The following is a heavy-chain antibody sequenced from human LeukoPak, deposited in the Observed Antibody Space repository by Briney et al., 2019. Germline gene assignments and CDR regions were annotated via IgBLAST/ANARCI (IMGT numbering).Heavy chain of an antibody. V-gene: IGHV3-30*12. CDR3: AKVRARAAAAYDAFDI. Sequence: PGGSLRLSCAASGFTFSSYGMHWVRQAPGKGLEWVAVISYDGSNKYYADSVKGRFTISRDNSKNTLYLQMNSLRAEDTAVYYCAKVRARAAAAYDAFDIWGQGTMVTVSS. CDR2: ISYDGSNK. J-gene: IGHJ3*02. D-gene: IGHD6-13*01. CDR1: GFTFSSYG.